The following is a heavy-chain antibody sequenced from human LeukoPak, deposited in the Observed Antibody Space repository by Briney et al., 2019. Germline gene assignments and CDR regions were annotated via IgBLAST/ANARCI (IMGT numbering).Heavy chain of an antibody. CDR3: AREGPRGNSQFDY. V-gene: IGHV3-33*01. CDR1: GFTFSNYG. CDR2: IWYDGSNK. D-gene: IGHD2/OR15-2a*01. Sequence: GGSLRLSCAASGFTFSNYGMHWVRQAPGKGLEWVALIWYDGSNKYYTDSVKGRLTISRDNSKNTLYLQMNSLRAEDTAVYYCAREGPRGNSQFDYWGQGTLVTVSS. J-gene: IGHJ4*02.